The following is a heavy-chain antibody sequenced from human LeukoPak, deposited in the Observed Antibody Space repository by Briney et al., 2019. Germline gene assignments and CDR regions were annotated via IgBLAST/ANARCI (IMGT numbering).Heavy chain of an antibody. J-gene: IGHJ6*03. CDR1: GGTFSSYA. V-gene: IGHV1-69*06. Sequence: SVKVSCKASGGTFSSYAISWVRQAPGQGLEWMGGIIPIFGTANYAQKFQGRVTITADKSTSTAYMELSSLRSEDTAVYYCARVPTWIQPQYYMDVWGKGTTVTVSS. CDR2: IIPIFGTA. CDR3: ARVPTWIQPQYYMDV. D-gene: IGHD5-18*01.